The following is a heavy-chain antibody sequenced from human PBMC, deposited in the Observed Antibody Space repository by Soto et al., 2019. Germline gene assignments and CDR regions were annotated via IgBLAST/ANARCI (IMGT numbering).Heavy chain of an antibody. D-gene: IGHD3-16*01. J-gene: IGHJ4*02. CDR1: GYNFAGYW. Sequence: RGESLKISCKGSGYNFAGYWIAWVRQMPGKGLELMGIIYPSDSDTRYRPPFQGQVTISADKSISSAYLQWSSLRASDTAMYYCARGGVSTRTFDYWGQGTPVTVSS. V-gene: IGHV5-51*01. CDR2: IYPSDSDT. CDR3: ARGGVSTRTFDY.